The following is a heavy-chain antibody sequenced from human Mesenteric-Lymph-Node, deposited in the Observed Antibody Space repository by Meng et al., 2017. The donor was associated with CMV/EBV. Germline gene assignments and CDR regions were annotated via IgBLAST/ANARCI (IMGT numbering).Heavy chain of an antibody. CDR3: ARDPSIVGATNPFDY. Sequence: SGFTFSSYSMNWVRQAPGKGLEWVSSISSSSSYIYYADSVKGRFTISRDNAKNSLYLQMNSLRAEDTAVYYCARDPSIVGATNPFDYWGQGTLVTVSS. J-gene: IGHJ4*02. D-gene: IGHD1-26*01. CDR1: GFTFSSYS. V-gene: IGHV3-21*01. CDR2: ISSSSSYI.